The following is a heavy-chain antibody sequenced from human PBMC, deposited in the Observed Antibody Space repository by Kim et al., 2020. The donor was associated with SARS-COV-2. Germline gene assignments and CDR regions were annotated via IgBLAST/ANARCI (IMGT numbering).Heavy chain of an antibody. CDR3: ARGRRMSDGSACCGADY. J-gene: IGHJ4*01. V-gene: IGHV3-11*05. D-gene: IGHD6-19*01. CDR2: ISSSTDYT. CDR1: GFTFSDYY. Sequence: GGSLRLSCAASGFTFSDYYMGWIRQAPGKGLEWVSYISSSTDYTDYADSVKGRFTISRDNAKNSLYLQMNSLRAEDTAVYYCARGRRMSDGSACCGADY.